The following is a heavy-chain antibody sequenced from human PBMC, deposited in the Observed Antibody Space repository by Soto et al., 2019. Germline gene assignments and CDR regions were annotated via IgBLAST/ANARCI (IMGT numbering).Heavy chain of an antibody. J-gene: IGHJ4*02. CDR1: GGTFNNYV. CDR2: IIPIFGTP. CDR3: AGRCDGTNCLAHFDY. Sequence: SVKVSCKASGGTFNNYVINWLRQAPGQGLEWMAGIIPIFGTPNYAQKFQGRATITADKSTSTAYMELNSLRSEDTAVYYCAGRCDGTNCLAHFDYWGQGTLVTVSS. D-gene: IGHD2-2*01. V-gene: IGHV1-69*06.